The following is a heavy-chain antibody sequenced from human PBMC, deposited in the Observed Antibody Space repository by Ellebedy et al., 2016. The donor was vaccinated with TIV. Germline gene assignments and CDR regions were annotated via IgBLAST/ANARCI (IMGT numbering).Heavy chain of an antibody. V-gene: IGHV3-23*01. Sequence: GESLKISCEASGFTFSTYAMTWVRQAPGKGLEWVSDISPGGGSTNYADSVKDRFTISRDNSKKTLYLQMNSLRADDTAVYYCVQYYGFWRLGDYFSHGMDVWGQGTAVTVSS. CDR1: GFTFSTYA. CDR2: ISPGGGST. J-gene: IGHJ6*02. D-gene: IGHD3-3*01. CDR3: VQYYGFWRLGDYFSHGMDV.